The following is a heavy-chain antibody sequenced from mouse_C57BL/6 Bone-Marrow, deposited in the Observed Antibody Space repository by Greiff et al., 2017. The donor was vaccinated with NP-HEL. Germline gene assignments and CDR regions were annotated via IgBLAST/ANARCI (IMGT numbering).Heavy chain of an antibody. V-gene: IGHV1-64*01. CDR3: ARCRSGYFDV. J-gene: IGHJ1*03. Sequence: QVQLQQLGAELVKPGASVKLSCKASGYTFTSYWMHWVKQRPGQGLEWIGMIHPNSGSTNYNEKFKSKATLTVDKSSSTAYMQLSSLTSEDSAVYYCARCRSGYFDVWGTGTTVTVSS. CDR2: IHPNSGST. CDR1: GYTFTSYW.